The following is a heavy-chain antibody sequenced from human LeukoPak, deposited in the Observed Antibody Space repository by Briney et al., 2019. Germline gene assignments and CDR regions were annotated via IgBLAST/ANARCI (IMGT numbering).Heavy chain of an antibody. CDR1: GGSISSYY. J-gene: IGHJ3*02. CDR2: IYYSGST. V-gene: IGHV4-59*01. CDR3: ARVDSSVDAFDI. D-gene: IGHD3-22*01. Sequence: SETLSLTCTVSGGSISSYYWSWIRQPPGKGLEWIGYIYYSGSTNYNPSLKSRVTISVDTSKNQFSLKLSSVTAADTAVCYCARVDSSVDAFDIWGQGTMVTVSS.